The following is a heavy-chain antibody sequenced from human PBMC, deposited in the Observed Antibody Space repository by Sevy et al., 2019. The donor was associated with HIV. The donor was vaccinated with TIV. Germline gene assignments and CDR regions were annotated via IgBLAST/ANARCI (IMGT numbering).Heavy chain of an antibody. CDR2: ISSSSSYT. Sequence: GGSLRLSCAASGFTFSDYYMSWIRQAPGKGLEWVSYISSSSSYTNYADSVKGRFTISRDNAKNSLYLQMNSLRAEDTAVYYCARDSLSYGDYADYWGQGTLVTVPS. V-gene: IGHV3-11*06. J-gene: IGHJ4*02. CDR1: GFTFSDYY. D-gene: IGHD4-17*01. CDR3: ARDSLSYGDYADY.